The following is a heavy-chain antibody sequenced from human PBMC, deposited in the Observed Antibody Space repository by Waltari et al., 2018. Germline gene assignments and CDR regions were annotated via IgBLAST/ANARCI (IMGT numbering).Heavy chain of an antibody. Sequence: DVQLVDSGGGLVQPGGSLRLSCAASGFSLSDYWMSWVRQAPGKGLERVATIKQDGSEKYYVDSVQGRFTISRDNAENSLDLQMNSLRVEDTAVYYCARGVGWFDPWGQGTLVTVSS. V-gene: IGHV3-7*01. D-gene: IGHD3-10*01. J-gene: IGHJ5*02. CDR2: IKQDGSEK. CDR3: ARGVGWFDP. CDR1: GFSLSDYW.